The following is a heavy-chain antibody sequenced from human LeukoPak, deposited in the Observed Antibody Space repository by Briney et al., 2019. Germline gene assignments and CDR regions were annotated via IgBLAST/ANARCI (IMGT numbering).Heavy chain of an antibody. CDR1: GFTFGSYG. J-gene: IGHJ4*02. CDR2: ISYDGSNK. CDR3: AKDGGYCSGGSCYSTYYFDY. V-gene: IGHV3-30*18. Sequence: GRSLRLSCAASGFTFGSYGMNWVRQAPGKGLEWVAVISYDGSNKYYADSVKGRFTISRDNSKNTLYLQMNSLRAEDTAVYYCAKDGGYCSGGSCYSTYYFDYWGQGTLVTVSS. D-gene: IGHD2-15*01.